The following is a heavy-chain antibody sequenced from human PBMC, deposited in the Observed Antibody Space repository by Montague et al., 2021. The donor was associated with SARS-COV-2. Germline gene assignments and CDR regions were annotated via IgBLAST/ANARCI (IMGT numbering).Heavy chain of an antibody. CDR1: GYTFTNYD. CDR3: ARGDRSTYFDFWNGFNYYYYMDV. Sequence: SVKVSCKASGYTFTNYDINWVRQATGQGLEWMGWMNPNSGNTGYAQKFQGGVTMTRHTSISTAYMELSSLRSEDTAVYYCARGDRSTYFDFWNGFNYYYYMDVWGKGTTVTVSS. D-gene: IGHD3-3*01. V-gene: IGHV1-8*01. J-gene: IGHJ6*03. CDR2: MNPNSGNT.